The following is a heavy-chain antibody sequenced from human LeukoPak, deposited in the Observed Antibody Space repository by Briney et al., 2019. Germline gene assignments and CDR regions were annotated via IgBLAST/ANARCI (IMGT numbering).Heavy chain of an antibody. CDR1: GFTFSSYW. D-gene: IGHD3-16*01. CDR3: ARVRWGGLYYFDY. Sequence: SGGSLRLSCAASGFTFSSYWMHWVRQAPGKGLVGVSRINDDGRSTSYADPVKGRFTISRDNAKNTLYLQMNSLRAEDTAVYYCARVRWGGLYYFDYWGQGTLVTVSS. J-gene: IGHJ4*02. V-gene: IGHV3-74*01. CDR2: INDDGRST.